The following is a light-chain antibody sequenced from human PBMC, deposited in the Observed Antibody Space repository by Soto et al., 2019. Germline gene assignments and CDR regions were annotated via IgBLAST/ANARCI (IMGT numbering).Light chain of an antibody. J-gene: IGKJ3*01. CDR3: QQYYSTPLT. V-gene: IGKV4-1*01. CDR1: QSVLYSSNNKNY. CDR2: WAS. Sequence: DIVMTQSPDSLAVSLGERATINCKSSQSVLYSSNNKNYLAWYQQKPGQPPKLLIYWASTRESGVPDRFSGRGSGTDFTLTISSLQAEDVAVYYCQQYYSTPLTCGPGTKVDIK.